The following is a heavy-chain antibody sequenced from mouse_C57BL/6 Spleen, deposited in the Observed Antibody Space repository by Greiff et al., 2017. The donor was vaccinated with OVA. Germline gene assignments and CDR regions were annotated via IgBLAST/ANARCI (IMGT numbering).Heavy chain of an antibody. V-gene: IGHV14-2*01. CDR2: IEPEDGET. J-gene: IGHJ2*01. D-gene: IGHD1-1*01. Sequence: EVKLKQSGAELVKPGASVKLSCTASGFNIKDYYMHWVKQRTEQGLEWIGRIEPEDGETKYAPKFQGKATITADTSSNTAYLQLSSLTSEDTAVYYCARGTTVAYYFDYWGQGTTLTVSS. CDR3: ARGTTVAYYFDY. CDR1: GFNIKDYY.